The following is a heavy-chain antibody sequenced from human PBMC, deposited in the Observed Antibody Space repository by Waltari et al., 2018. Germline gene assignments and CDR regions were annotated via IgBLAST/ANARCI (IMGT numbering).Heavy chain of an antibody. Sequence: EVQLVESGGRLVRPGGSLGLSCAVSGVFFEYYGMTWVRQAPGKGLEWVSGISWNGGSKGYGDALKGRFNISRDNAKNSLYLEINNLRVDDTALYHCVREHYHLGYLDLWGRGTLVTVSS. J-gene: IGHJ2*01. CDR2: ISWNGGSK. CDR1: GVFFEYYG. V-gene: IGHV3-20*01. D-gene: IGHD2-2*01. CDR3: VREHYHLGYLDL.